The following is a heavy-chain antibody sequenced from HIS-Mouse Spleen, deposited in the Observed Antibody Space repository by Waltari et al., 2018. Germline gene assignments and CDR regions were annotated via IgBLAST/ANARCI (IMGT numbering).Heavy chain of an antibody. D-gene: IGHD1-26*01. V-gene: IGHV4-38-2*02. Sequence: QVQLQESGPGLVKPSETLSLTCTVSGYSSSSCYSWGWTRQPPGKGLERIGSIYHSGSTYYNPSLKSRVTISVDTSKNQFSLKLSSVTAADTAVYYCASIVGATMFGTEFDYWGQGTLVTVSS. CDR2: IYHSGST. CDR1: GYSSSSCYS. CDR3: ASIVGATMFGTEFDY. J-gene: IGHJ4*02.